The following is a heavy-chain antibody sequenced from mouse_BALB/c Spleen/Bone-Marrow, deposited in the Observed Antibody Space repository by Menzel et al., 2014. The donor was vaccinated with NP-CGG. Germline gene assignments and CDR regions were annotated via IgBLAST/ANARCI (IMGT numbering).Heavy chain of an antibody. J-gene: IGHJ4*01. D-gene: IGHD1-1*01. CDR3: ARSGIGYYYGSNSYAMAY. CDR2: ISSGSSTI. CDR1: GFTFSSFG. V-gene: IGHV5-17*02. Sequence: EVQRVESGGGLVQPGGSRKLSCAASGFTFSSFGMHWVRQAPEKGLEWVAYISSGSSTIYYADTVKGRFTISRDNPKNTLFLQMTSLRSEETAMYYCARSGIGYYYGSNSYAMAYWGQGTSVTVSS.